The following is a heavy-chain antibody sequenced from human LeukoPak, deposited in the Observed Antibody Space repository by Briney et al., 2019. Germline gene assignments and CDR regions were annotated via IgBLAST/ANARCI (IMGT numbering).Heavy chain of an antibody. V-gene: IGHV3-53*01. J-gene: IGHJ4*02. CDR3: AYYCSSTSCPLDY. CDR1: GFTVSSNS. CDR2: IYSDNT. D-gene: IGHD2-2*01. Sequence: GGSLRLSCTVSGFTVSSNSMSWVRPAPGKGLGWVSFIYSDNTHYSDSVKGRFTISRDNSKNTLYLQMNSLRAEDTAVYYCAYYCSSTSCPLDYWGQGTLVTVSS.